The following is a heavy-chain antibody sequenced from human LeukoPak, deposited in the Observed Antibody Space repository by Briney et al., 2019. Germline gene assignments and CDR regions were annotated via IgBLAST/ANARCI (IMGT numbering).Heavy chain of an antibody. V-gene: IGHV4-59*01. CDR1: GGSISSYY. CDR3: ARVKQLAVHYYYYMDV. Sequence: SETLSLTCTVSGGSISSYYWSWIRQPPGKGLEWIGYIYYSGSTNYNPSLKSRVTISVDTSKNQFSLKLSSVTAADTAVYYCARVKQLAVHYYYYMDVWGKGTTVTVSS. J-gene: IGHJ6*03. CDR2: IYYSGST. D-gene: IGHD1-1*01.